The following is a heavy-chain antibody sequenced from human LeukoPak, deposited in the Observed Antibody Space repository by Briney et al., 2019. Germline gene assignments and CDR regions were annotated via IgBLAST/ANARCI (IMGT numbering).Heavy chain of an antibody. V-gene: IGHV3-23*01. CDR1: GFTFSSYA. D-gene: IGHD6-19*01. CDR2: VSGSGGST. CDR3: AKESGYSSGFGDY. Sequence: GGSLRLSCAASGFTFSSYAMSWVRQAPGKGLECVSTVSGSGGSTYYAVSVKGRFTISRDNSKNTLYLQINSLRAEDTAVYYCAKESGYSSGFGDYWGQGTLVTVSS. J-gene: IGHJ4*02.